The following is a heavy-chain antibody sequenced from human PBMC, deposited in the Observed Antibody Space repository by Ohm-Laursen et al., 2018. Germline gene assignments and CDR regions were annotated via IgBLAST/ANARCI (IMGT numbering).Heavy chain of an antibody. CDR1: GFTLSSYD. Sequence: SLRLSCAASGFTLSSYDMNWVRQAPGKGLEWISYISETGSHIYDADSMRGRFTVARDNAKNLLYLQLNSLRVEDTAVNYCARDSSRRAREGGMDVWGQGTMVTVSS. CDR2: ISETGSHI. J-gene: IGHJ6*02. D-gene: IGHD6-6*01. V-gene: IGHV3-21*01. CDR3: ARDSSRRAREGGMDV.